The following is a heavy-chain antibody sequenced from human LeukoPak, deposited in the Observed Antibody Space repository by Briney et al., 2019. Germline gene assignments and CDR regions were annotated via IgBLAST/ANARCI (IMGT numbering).Heavy chain of an antibody. Sequence: PGGSLRLSCAASGSTFDDYTMHWVRQAPGKGLEWVSLISWDGGSTYYADSVKGRFTISRDNSKNSLYLQMNSLRTEDTALYYCAKDRGEGYSYGSDYWGQGTLVTVSS. J-gene: IGHJ4*02. CDR3: AKDRGEGYSYGSDY. CDR1: GSTFDDYT. CDR2: ISWDGGST. V-gene: IGHV3-43*01. D-gene: IGHD5-18*01.